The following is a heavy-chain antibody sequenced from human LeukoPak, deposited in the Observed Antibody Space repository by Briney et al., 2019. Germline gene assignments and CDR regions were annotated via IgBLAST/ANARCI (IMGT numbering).Heavy chain of an antibody. Sequence: GGSLRLSCAASGFTFSSYAMSWVRQAPGEGLEWASAISGSGCRTYYADSVKGRFTISKDNSKNTLYLQMNSLRAEDTAVYYCAKDRKDIVVVPAATRKYNWFDPWGQGTLVTVSS. CDR2: ISGSGCRT. V-gene: IGHV3-23*01. J-gene: IGHJ5*02. CDR3: AKDRKDIVVVPAATRKYNWFDP. D-gene: IGHD2-2*01. CDR1: GFTFSSYA.